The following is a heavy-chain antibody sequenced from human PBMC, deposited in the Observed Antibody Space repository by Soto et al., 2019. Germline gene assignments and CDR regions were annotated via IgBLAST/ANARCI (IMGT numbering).Heavy chain of an antibody. CDR2: IKNKVDGGTT. Sequence: GGSLRLSCAASRFTFSNAWMSWVRQAPGKGLEWVGRIKNKVDGGTTDYAAPVKGRFTISRDDSKNTLYLQMNSLKSEDTAVYYCTTDDPINKYWGQGTLVTVSS. V-gene: IGHV3-15*01. CDR3: TTDDPINKY. J-gene: IGHJ4*02. CDR1: RFTFSNAW.